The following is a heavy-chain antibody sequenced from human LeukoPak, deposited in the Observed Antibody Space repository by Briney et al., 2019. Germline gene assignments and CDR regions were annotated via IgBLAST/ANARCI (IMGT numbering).Heavy chain of an antibody. J-gene: IGHJ4*02. CDR3: AKDERDGYNSEYFDY. CDR2: ISGSGGST. D-gene: IGHD5-24*01. Sequence: SGGSLRLSCAASGFTFSSYAMSWVRQAPGKGLEWVSAISGSGGSTYYADSVKGRFTISRDNSKNTLYLQMNSLRAEDTAVYYCAKDERDGYNSEYFDYWGQGTLVTVSS. CDR1: GFTFSSYA. V-gene: IGHV3-23*01.